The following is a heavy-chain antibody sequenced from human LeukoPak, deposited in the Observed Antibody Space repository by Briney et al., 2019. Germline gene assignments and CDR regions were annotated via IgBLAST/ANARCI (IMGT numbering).Heavy chain of an antibody. CDR1: GYTFTSYY. J-gene: IGHJ1*01. V-gene: IGHV1-46*01. CDR2: INPSGGST. CDR3: ATVGLVVPAAMTYFQH. D-gene: IGHD2-2*01. Sequence: GASVKVSCKASGYTFTSYYMHWVRQAPGQGLEWMGIINPSGGSTSYAQKFQGRVTMTRDMSTSTVYMELSSLRSEDTAVYYCATVGLVVPAAMTYFQHWGQGTLVTVSS.